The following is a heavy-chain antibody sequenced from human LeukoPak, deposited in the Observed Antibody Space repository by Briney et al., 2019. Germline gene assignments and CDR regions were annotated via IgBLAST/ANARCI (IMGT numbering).Heavy chain of an antibody. J-gene: IGHJ5*02. Sequence: GGSLRLSCAASGFTFSSYAMSWVRQAPEKGLEWASAISGSGGSTYYADSVKGRFTISRDNSKNTLYLQMNSLRAEDTAVYYCARDRRETMITFGGVMTAGWFDPWGQGTLVTVSS. CDR2: ISGSGGST. CDR3: ARDRRETMITFGGVMTAGWFDP. D-gene: IGHD3-16*01. V-gene: IGHV3-23*01. CDR1: GFTFSSYA.